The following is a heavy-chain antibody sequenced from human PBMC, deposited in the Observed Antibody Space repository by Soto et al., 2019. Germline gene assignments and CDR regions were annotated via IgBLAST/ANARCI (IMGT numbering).Heavy chain of an antibody. CDR1: GGSISSYY. J-gene: IGHJ3*01. CDR2: IYYSGST. Sequence: QVQLQESGPGLVKPSETLSLTCTVSGGSISSYYWCWIRQPPGKGLEWIGYIYYSGSTNYNPPLKSRATISGDTSKNQYSLKLSSVTAADTAVYYCAGRFGDAFDFWGQGTMVTVSS. D-gene: IGHD3-10*01. V-gene: IGHV4-59*08. CDR3: AGRFGDAFDF.